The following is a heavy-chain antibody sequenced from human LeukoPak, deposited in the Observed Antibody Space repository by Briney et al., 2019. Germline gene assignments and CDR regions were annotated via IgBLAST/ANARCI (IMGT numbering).Heavy chain of an antibody. CDR2: ISGIGDRT. J-gene: IGHJ6*03. Sequence: PGGSLRLSCVASGFTFSSYAMSWVRQAPGEGLEWVSAISGIGDRTYYTDSVKGRFTFSRDNAKNTLYLQMNSLRAEDTAVYYCARDKNSRYYYYMDVWGKGTTVTVSS. CDR1: GFTFSSYA. V-gene: IGHV3-23*01. CDR3: ARDKNSRYYYYMDV. D-gene: IGHD1-7*01.